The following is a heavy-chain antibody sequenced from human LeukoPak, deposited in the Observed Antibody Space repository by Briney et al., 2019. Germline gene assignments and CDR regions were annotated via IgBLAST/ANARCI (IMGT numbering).Heavy chain of an antibody. CDR3: ARDTKSYDTSGYYYFDY. D-gene: IGHD3-22*01. CDR2: IHHSGSI. CDR1: GASTSSYY. Sequence: SETLSLTCTVSGASTSSYYWNWIRQPPGKGLEWIGFIHHSGSINYNPSLKSRVTMSVDTSKNQFSLKLGSVTAADTAVYYCARDTKSYDTSGYYYFDYWGQGALVTVSS. J-gene: IGHJ4*02. V-gene: IGHV4-59*01.